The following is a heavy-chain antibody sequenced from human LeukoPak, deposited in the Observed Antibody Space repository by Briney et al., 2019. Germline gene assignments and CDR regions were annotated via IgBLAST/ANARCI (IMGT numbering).Heavy chain of an antibody. CDR3: ARDGVEMATTVSWFDP. J-gene: IGHJ5*02. Sequence: VASVKVSCKASGYTFTGYYMHWVRQAPGQGLEWMGWINPNSGGTNYAQKFQGRVTMTRDTSISTAYMELSRLRSDDTAVYYCARDGVEMATTVSWFDPWGQGTQVTVSS. CDR2: INPNSGGT. CDR1: GYTFTGYY. D-gene: IGHD5-24*01. V-gene: IGHV1-2*02.